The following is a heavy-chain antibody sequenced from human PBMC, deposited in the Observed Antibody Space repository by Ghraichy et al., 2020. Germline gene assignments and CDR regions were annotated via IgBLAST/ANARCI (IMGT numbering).Heavy chain of an antibody. CDR1: GGSISSSSYY. V-gene: IGHV4-39*01. Sequence: SQTLSHTCTVSGGSISSSSYYWGWIRQPPGKGLEWIGSIYYSGSTYYNPSLKSRVTISVDTSKNQFSLKLSSVTAADTAVYYCARLGSSGYDDAFDIWGQGTMVTVSS. D-gene: IGHD5-12*01. CDR3: ARLGSSGYDDAFDI. J-gene: IGHJ3*02. CDR2: IYYSGST.